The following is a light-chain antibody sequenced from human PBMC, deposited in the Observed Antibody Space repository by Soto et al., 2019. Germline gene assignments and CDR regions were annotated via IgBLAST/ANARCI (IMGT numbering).Light chain of an antibody. CDR3: QQYMNWPPLT. CDR1: ESISRN. V-gene: IGKV3-15*01. J-gene: IGKJ3*01. Sequence: EIVMTQSPATLSVSPGERVTLSCRASESISRNLAWYQQKPGQAPRLLIYGASSRDTGVPARFSGGGSGTEFTLTISSLQSEDSAVYFCQQYMNWPPLTFGPGTQVDV. CDR2: GAS.